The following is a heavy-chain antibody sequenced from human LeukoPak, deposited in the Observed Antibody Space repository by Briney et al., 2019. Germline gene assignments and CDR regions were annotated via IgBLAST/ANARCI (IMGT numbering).Heavy chain of an antibody. D-gene: IGHD3-10*01. Sequence: GGSLRLSCAASGFTFNNYAMSWVRQAPGKGLEWVANIKQDGTEKYYVDSVKGRFTISRDNAKNSLYLQMNRLRAEDTAVYYCAKLAKYFYGSETYYFFEHWGQGTPVTASS. CDR3: AKLAKYFYGSETYYFFEH. V-gene: IGHV3-7*01. CDR2: IKQDGTEK. J-gene: IGHJ4*02. CDR1: GFTFNNYA.